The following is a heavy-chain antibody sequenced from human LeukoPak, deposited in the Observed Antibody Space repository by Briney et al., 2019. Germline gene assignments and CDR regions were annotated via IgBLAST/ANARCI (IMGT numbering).Heavy chain of an antibody. CDR3: ARGIRVYNWNYGDYFDY. J-gene: IGHJ4*02. CDR1: GGSISSGGYS. D-gene: IGHD1-7*01. CDR2: IYHSGST. Sequence: SSETLSLTCAVSGGSISSGGYSWSWIRQPPGKGLKWIGYIYHSGSTYYNPSLKSRVTISVDTSKNQFSLKLSSVTAADTAVYYCARGIRVYNWNYGDYFDYWGQGTLVTVSS. V-gene: IGHV4-30-2*01.